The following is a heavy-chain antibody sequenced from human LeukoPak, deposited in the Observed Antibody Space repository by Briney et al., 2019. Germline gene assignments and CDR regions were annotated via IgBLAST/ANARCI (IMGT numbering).Heavy chain of an antibody. CDR2: IRSKTHGETI. CDR3: ATEVIIAVTGNDY. V-gene: IGHV3-15*07. Sequence: PGGSLRLSCAASGFSFSDAWMNWVRQAPGKGLEWVGRIRSKTHGETIDYAAPVRGRFTISRDDSKNTLYLQLNSLKTEDTAVYYCATEVIIAVTGNDYWGQGTLVTVSS. J-gene: IGHJ4*02. D-gene: IGHD6-19*01. CDR1: GFSFSDAW.